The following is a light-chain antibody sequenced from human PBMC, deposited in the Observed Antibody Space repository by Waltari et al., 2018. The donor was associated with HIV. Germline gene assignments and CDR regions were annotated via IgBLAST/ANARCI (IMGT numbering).Light chain of an antibody. J-gene: IGLJ2*01. CDR2: EVF. V-gene: IGLV2-8*01. CDR1: SSAVGASNY. Sequence: QSALTQPPSASGSPGQSVTISCPGTSSAVGASNYVSWYQQHPGKAPKLMIYEVFKRPSGVPDRFSASKSGNTASLTVSGLQAEDEADYYCSSYAGNNIFVFGGGTKLTVL. CDR3: SSYAGNNIFV.